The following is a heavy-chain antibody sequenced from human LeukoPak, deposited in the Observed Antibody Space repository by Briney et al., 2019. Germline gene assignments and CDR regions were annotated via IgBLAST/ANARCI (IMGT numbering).Heavy chain of an antibody. CDR3: TRDAASIFGVISGAREFDF. J-gene: IGHJ4*02. CDR2: ISGYNDNT. Sequence: ASVKVSCKTSGYKFDTYGITWVRQAPGQGLEWMGWISGYNDNTKYAQNFQGRVSMSTDKSTNSAYMELRSLTSDDTAVYYCTRDAASIFGVISGAREFDFWGQGTLVTVSS. CDR1: GYKFDTYG. V-gene: IGHV1-18*01. D-gene: IGHD3-3*01.